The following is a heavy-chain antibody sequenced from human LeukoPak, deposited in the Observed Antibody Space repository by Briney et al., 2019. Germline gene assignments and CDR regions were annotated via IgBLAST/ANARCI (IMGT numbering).Heavy chain of an antibody. D-gene: IGHD3-10*01. Sequence: GGSLRLSCAASGFTFSSYAMHWVRQAPGKGLEWVAVISYDGSNKYYADSVKGRFTISRDNSKNTLYLQMNSLRAEDTAVYYCASFGSGSMLGSLRWFDPWGQGTLDTVSS. CDR3: ASFGSGSMLGSLRWFDP. J-gene: IGHJ5*02. V-gene: IGHV3-30-3*01. CDR2: ISYDGSNK. CDR1: GFTFSSYA.